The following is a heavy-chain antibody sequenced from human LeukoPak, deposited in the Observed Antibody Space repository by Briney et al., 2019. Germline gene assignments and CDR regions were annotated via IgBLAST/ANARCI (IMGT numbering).Heavy chain of an antibody. J-gene: IGHJ4*02. V-gene: IGHV3-72*01. D-gene: IGHD2-2*01. Sequence: RGRCRTLAWQASGFSLSDHYMDWVRQAPGKGREWVGRIRDKGNRYTTEYAAAAKGRFTISRDDAQKSLYLQTNSLKTEDTAMYYCARVCNTIACYGGNFDYWGQGTLVTVSS. CDR3: ARVCNTIACYGGNFDY. CDR1: GFSLSDHY. CDR2: IRDKGNRYTT.